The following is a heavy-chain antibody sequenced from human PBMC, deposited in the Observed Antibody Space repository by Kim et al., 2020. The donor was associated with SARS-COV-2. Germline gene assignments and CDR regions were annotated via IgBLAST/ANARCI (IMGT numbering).Heavy chain of an antibody. CDR2: IYHSGST. D-gene: IGHD3-10*01. Sequence: SETLSLTCAVSGGSISSSNWWSWVRQPPGTGLEWIGEIYHSGSTNYNPSLKSRVTISVDKSKNQFSLKLSSVTAADTAVYYCARVTPPIDYYGSGSYDAFDIWGQGTMVTVSS. J-gene: IGHJ3*02. CDR1: GGSISSSNW. CDR3: ARVTPPIDYYGSGSYDAFDI. V-gene: IGHV4-4*02.